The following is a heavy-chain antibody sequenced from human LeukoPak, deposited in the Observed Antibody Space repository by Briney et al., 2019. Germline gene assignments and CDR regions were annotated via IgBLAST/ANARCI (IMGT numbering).Heavy chain of an antibody. CDR3: ARAYSYGPWVPFDP. D-gene: IGHD5-18*01. CDR1: GGSFSGYY. Sequence: PSETLSLTCVAYGGSFSGYYWSWIRQPPGKGLEWIGEINHSGSTNYNPSLKSRVTISVDTSKNQFSLKLSSVTAADTAVYYCARAYSYGPWVPFDPWGQGTLVTVSS. CDR2: INHSGST. J-gene: IGHJ5*02. V-gene: IGHV4-34*01.